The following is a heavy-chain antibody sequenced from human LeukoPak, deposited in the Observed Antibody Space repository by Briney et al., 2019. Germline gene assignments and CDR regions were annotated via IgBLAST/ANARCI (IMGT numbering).Heavy chain of an antibody. CDR2: ISAYNGNT. V-gene: IGHV1-18*01. Sequence: ASVKVSCKASGYTFTSYGISWVRQAPGQGLEWMGCISAYNGNTNYAQKLQGRVTMTTDTSTSTAYMELKSLRSDDTAVYYCARDWEVPIHRPVDYWGQATLVSDSS. CDR1: GYTFTSYG. J-gene: IGHJ4*02. D-gene: IGHD1-26*01. CDR3: ARDWEVPIHRPVDY.